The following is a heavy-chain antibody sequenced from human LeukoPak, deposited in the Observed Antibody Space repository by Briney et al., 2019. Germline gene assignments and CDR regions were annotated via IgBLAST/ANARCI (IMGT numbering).Heavy chain of an antibody. CDR1: GFTFSSYG. Sequence: GRSLRLSCAASGFTFSSYGMHWVRQAPGKGLEWVAVIWYDGSNKYYADSVKGRFTISRDNSKNTLYLQMNSLRAEGTAVYYCARGVDYYENSGTIDYWGQGTLVTVSS. D-gene: IGHD3-22*01. V-gene: IGHV3-33*01. CDR2: IWYDGSNK. J-gene: IGHJ4*02. CDR3: ARGVDYYENSGTIDY.